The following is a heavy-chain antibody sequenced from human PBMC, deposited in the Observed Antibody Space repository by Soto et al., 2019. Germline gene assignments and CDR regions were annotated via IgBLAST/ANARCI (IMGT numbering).Heavy chain of an antibody. V-gene: IGHV1-69*06. CDR2: IIPIFGTA. Sequence: ASVKVSCKASGGTFSSYSISWVRQAPGQGLEWMGGIIPIFGTANYAQKFQGRVTITADKSTSTAYMELSSLRSEDTAVYYCAGGSAVTAIRYGMDVWGQGTTDNVSS. CDR3: AGGSAVTAIRYGMDV. CDR1: GGTFSSYS. J-gene: IGHJ6*02. D-gene: IGHD2-21*02.